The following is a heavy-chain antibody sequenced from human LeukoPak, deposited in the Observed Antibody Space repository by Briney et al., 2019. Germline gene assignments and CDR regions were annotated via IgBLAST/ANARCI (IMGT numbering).Heavy chain of an antibody. J-gene: IGHJ4*02. V-gene: IGHV1-69*05. D-gene: IGHD2-8*01. CDR3: ARETVLMVYGFDY. CDR2: IIPIFGTA. CDR1: GYTFTSYG. Sequence: GASVKVSCKASGYTFTSYGISWVRQAPGQGLEWMGRIIPIFGTANYAQKFQGRVTITTDESTSTAYMELSSLRSEDTAVYYCARETVLMVYGFDYWGQGTLVTVSS.